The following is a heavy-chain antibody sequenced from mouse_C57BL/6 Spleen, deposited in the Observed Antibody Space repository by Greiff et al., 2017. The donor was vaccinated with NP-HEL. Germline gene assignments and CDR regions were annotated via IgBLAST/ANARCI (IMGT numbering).Heavy chain of an antibody. V-gene: IGHV1-82*01. CDR3: ARTEDYDDFDY. CDR1: GYAFSSSW. J-gene: IGHJ2*01. D-gene: IGHD2-4*01. CDR2: IYPGDGDT. Sequence: VQLQQSGPELVKPGASVKISCKASGYAFSSSWMNWVKQRPGKGLEWIGRIYPGDGDTNYNGKFKGKATLTADKSSSTAYMQLSSLTSEDSAVYFCARTEDYDDFDYWGQGTTLTVSS.